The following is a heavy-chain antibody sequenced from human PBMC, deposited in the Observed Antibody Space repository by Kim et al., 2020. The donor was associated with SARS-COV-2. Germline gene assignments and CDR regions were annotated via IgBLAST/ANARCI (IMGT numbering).Heavy chain of an antibody. Sequence: ASVKVSCKGTGYTFTSYAIHWVRQAPGQRLEWMGWINAGTGNTEFSAKFQARVTLTSDIAATTIFMELSSLRYEDTAGYYCARTVDPTYGRIFGLDIHMD. D-gene: IGHD3-3*01. CDR3: ARTVDPTYGRIFGLDIHMD. V-gene: IGHV1-3*01. J-gene: IGHJ6*03. CDR2: INAGTGNT. CDR1: GYTFTSYA.